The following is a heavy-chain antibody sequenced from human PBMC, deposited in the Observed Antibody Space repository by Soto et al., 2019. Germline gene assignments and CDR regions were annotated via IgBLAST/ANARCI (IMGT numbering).Heavy chain of an antibody. D-gene: IGHD3-3*01. V-gene: IGHV3-53*01. CDR1: DFTVATNY. Sequence: EVQVVESGGGVIQTGGSLRISCADSDFTVATNYISWVRQAPGKGLEWVSVVFSDGRTYYADSVKGRFTMSTDSSKNSVFLQMSSLRVEDTAIYYCARTRLHDASGYYYYYY. CDR3: ARTRLHDASGYYYYYY. J-gene: IGHJ6*01. CDR2: VFSDGRT.